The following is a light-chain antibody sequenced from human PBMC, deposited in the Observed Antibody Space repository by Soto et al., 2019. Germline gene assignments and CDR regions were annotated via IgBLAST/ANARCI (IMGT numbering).Light chain of an antibody. Sequence: NFMLTQPHSVSVSPGKTVIISCTRSSGSIASNYVQWYQQRPGSTPTTVIYEDNQRPSGVPDRFSGSIDSASNSASLTLAGLDAEDEADYCCQSYDGTNQVFGGGTQVTVL. CDR1: SGSIASNY. CDR2: EDN. J-gene: IGLJ3*02. V-gene: IGLV6-57*01. CDR3: QSYDGTNQV.